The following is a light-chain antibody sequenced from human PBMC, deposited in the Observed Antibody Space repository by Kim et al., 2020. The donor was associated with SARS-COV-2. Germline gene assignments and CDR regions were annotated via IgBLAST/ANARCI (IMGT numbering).Light chain of an antibody. J-gene: IGKJ1*01. CDR2: GTS. CDR3: QHYDGSPRT. Sequence: EIVLTQSPGTLSLSPGERATLSCRASQGIRSNFLGWYQQKPGQAPTLFIYGTSNRAPGVPDRVSGSGSGTDFTLTISRLEPEDFAVYYCQHYDGSPRTFGQGTKVDIK. CDR1: QGIRSNF. V-gene: IGKV3-20*01.